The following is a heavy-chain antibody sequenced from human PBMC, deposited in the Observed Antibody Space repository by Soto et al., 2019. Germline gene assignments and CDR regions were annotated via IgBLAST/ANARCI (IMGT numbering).Heavy chain of an antibody. CDR3: ARGGGSGAYNWFYP. CDR1: GGSFSGYY. Sequence: SETLSLTCAVYGGSFSGYYWSWIRQPPGKGLEWIGEINHSGSTNYNPSLKSRVTISVDTSKNQFSLKLSSVTAADTAVYYCARGGGSGAYNWFYPRAQGTPVTVSS. J-gene: IGHJ5*02. V-gene: IGHV4-34*01. CDR2: INHSGST. D-gene: IGHD2-15*01.